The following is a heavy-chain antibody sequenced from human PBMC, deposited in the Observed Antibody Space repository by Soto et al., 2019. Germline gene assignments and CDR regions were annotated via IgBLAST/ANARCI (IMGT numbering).Heavy chain of an antibody. V-gene: IGHV3-21*01. D-gene: IGHD6-6*01. Sequence: GGSLRLSCAASGFTFSSYSINWVRQAPGKGLEWVSCITGSTSYIYYTDSVKGRFTISRDNAKNSVYLQMDSLRVEDTAVYYCARDPEYSSSSLERRFDYWGQGTLVTVSS. J-gene: IGHJ4*02. CDR3: ARDPEYSSSSLERRFDY. CDR2: ITGSTSYI. CDR1: GFTFSSYS.